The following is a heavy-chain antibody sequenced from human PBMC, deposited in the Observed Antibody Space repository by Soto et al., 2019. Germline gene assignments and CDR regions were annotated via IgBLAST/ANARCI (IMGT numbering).Heavy chain of an antibody. CDR3: AKDLIAVAGNYYYYGMDV. CDR1: GFTFSSYG. CDR2: ISYDGSNK. Sequence: QVQLVESGGGVVQPGRSLRLSCAASGFTFSSYGMHWVLQAPGKGLEWVAVISYDGSNKYYADSVKGRFTISRDNSKNTLYLQMNSLRAEDTAVYYCAKDLIAVAGNYYYYGMDVWGQGTTVTVSS. D-gene: IGHD6-19*01. J-gene: IGHJ6*02. V-gene: IGHV3-30*18.